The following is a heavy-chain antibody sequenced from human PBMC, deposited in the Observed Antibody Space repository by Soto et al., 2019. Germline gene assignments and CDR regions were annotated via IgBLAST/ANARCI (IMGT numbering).Heavy chain of an antibody. J-gene: IGHJ4*02. CDR1: GFSFSSYA. Sequence: EVQLLESGGGLKQPGESLRLSCAASGFSFSSYAMSWVRQAPGKGLEWVSGIRDSGGNTYYADSVKGRFTISRDNSKNTVYLQMNSLRAEDTAVYYCVRATYFSDSSGYTRCFDYWGQGTLVTVSS. D-gene: IGHD3-22*01. CDR3: VRATYFSDSSGYTRCFDY. V-gene: IGHV3-23*01. CDR2: IRDSGGNT.